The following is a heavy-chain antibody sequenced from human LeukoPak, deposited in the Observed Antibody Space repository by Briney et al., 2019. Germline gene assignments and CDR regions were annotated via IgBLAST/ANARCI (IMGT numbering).Heavy chain of an antibody. CDR2: ISGSGGST. CDR1: GFTFSSYA. J-gene: IGHJ4*02. V-gene: IGHV3-23*01. D-gene: IGHD5-18*01. CDR3: ARDGSGSVQPIDY. Sequence: GGSLRLSCAASGFTFSSYAMSWVRQAPGKGLEWVSAISGSGGSTYYADSVKGRFTISRDNSKNTLYLQMNSLRAEDTAVYYCARDGSGSVQPIDYWGQGTLVTVSS.